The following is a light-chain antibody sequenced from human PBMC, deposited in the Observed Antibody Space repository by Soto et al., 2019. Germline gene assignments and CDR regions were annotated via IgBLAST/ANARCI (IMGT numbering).Light chain of an antibody. Sequence: EIVMTQSPANLSVSPGERATLSCRASQSVSSNLAWYQQKPGQGPRLFIYGASTRATGIPARFSGSGSGTEFTLTISSLQSEDFAVYYCQQYNKWPPYTFGQGTKVEIK. CDR1: QSVSSN. J-gene: IGKJ2*01. CDR2: GAS. CDR3: QQYNKWPPYT. V-gene: IGKV3-15*01.